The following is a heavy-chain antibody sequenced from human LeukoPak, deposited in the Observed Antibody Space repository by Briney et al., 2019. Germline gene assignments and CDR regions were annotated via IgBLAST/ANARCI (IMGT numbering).Heavy chain of an antibody. CDR2: IYYSGST. J-gene: IGHJ5*02. Sequence: PSETLSLTCTVSGGSISNYYWSWIRQPPGKGLEWIGYIYYSGSTNYNPSLKSRVTISVHTSKNQFSLKLSSVTAADTAVYYCARGFRWFVPWGQGTLVTVSS. CDR1: GGSISNYY. V-gene: IGHV4-59*08. CDR3: ARGFRWFVP. D-gene: IGHD3-10*01.